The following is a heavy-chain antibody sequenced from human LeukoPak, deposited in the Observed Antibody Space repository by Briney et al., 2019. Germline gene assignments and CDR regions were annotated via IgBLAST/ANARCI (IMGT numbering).Heavy chain of an antibody. Sequence: PGGSLRLSCAASGFTFSSYAMSWVRQAPGKGLEWVSSVSGSGGSTYYADSVKGRFTISRDNSKNTLYLQMNSLRAEDTAVYYCAKDDSSGYYLPFDYWGQGTLVTVSS. V-gene: IGHV3-23*01. CDR3: AKDDSSGYYLPFDY. J-gene: IGHJ4*02. CDR1: GFTFSSYA. CDR2: VSGSGGST. D-gene: IGHD3-22*01.